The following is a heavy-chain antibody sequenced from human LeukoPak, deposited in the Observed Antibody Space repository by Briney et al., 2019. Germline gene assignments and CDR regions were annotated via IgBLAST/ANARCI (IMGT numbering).Heavy chain of an antibody. CDR2: IYYSGST. V-gene: IGHV4-39*01. D-gene: IGHD3-22*01. CDR3: ARIITMIVGG. CDR1: GFTFSSYA. J-gene: IGHJ4*02. Sequence: GSLRLSCAASGFTFSSYAMSWIRQPPGKGLEWIGSIYYSGSTYYNPSLKSRVTISVDTSKNQFSLKLSSVTAADTAVYYCARIITMIVGGWGQGTLVTVSS.